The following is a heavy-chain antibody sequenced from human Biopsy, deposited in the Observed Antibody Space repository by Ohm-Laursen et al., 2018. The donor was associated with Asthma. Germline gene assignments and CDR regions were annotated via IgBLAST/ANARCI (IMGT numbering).Heavy chain of an antibody. V-gene: IGHV3-30*03. CDR3: ARESGQDSGGTGAFDM. CDR2: ISSDGHNK. D-gene: IGHD4-23*01. Sequence: SLRLSCAATGFVFSQSGMHWVRQAPGKGLEWVALISSDGHNKYYKDSVKGRFTISRDNSKLRLYLEINSLRVEDSAVYYCARESGQDSGGTGAFDMWGQGIMVAVSS. CDR1: GFVFSQSG. J-gene: IGHJ3*02.